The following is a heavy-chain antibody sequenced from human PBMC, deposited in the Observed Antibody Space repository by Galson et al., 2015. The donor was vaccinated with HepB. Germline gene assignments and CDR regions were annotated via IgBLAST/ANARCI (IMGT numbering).Heavy chain of an antibody. D-gene: IGHD3-16*01. CDR3: ARGPHHPGEIDY. CDR2: ISSSSSYI. Sequence: SLRLSCAASGFTFSSYSMNWVRQAPGKGLEWVSSISSSSSYIYYADSVKGRFTISRDNAKNSLYLQMNSLRAEDTAVYYLARGPHHPGEIDYWGQGTLVTVSS. J-gene: IGHJ4*02. CDR1: GFTFSSYS. V-gene: IGHV3-21*01.